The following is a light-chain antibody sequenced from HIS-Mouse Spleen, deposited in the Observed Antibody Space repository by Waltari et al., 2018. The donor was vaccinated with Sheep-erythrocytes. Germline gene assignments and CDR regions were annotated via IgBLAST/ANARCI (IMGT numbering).Light chain of an antibody. V-gene: IGLV2-23*01. CDR3: CSYAGSSTLV. CDR2: EGS. CDR1: SSAVGGYNY. Sequence: QSALTPPRSVSGSPGQSVTISCTGTSSAVGGYNYVPWYQQHPGKAPKLMIYEGSKRPSGVSNRFSGSKSGNTASLTISGLQAEDEADYYCCSYAGSSTLVFGGGTKLTVL. J-gene: IGLJ2*01.